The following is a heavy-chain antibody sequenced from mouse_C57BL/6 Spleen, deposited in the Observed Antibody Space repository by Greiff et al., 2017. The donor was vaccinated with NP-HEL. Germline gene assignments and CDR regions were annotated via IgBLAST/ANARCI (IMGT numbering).Heavy chain of an antibody. V-gene: IGHV3-6*01. CDR2: ISYDGSN. Sequence: EVKLVESGPGLVKPSQSLSLTCSVTGYSITSGYYWNWIRQFPGNKLEWMGYISYDGSNNYNPSLKNRISIPRDTSKNQFFLKLNSVTTEDTATYYCARHDSPYAMDYWGQGTSVTVSS. CDR3: ARHDSPYAMDY. J-gene: IGHJ4*01. CDR1: GYSITSGYY. D-gene: IGHD3-2*01.